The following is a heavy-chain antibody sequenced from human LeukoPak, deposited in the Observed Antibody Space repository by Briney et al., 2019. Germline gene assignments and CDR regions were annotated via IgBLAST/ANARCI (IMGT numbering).Heavy chain of an antibody. V-gene: IGHV3-48*03. J-gene: IGHJ4*02. Sequence: GGSLRLSCAASGFTFSSYAMNWVRQAPWKGLEWVSYISSSGSTIYYADSVKGRCTVSRDNAKNSLYLQMNSLRAEDTAVYYCARDPGYCSTTSCYKFFDYWGQGTLVTVSS. D-gene: IGHD2-2*02. CDR1: GFTFSSYA. CDR3: ARDPGYCSTTSCYKFFDY. CDR2: ISSSGSTI.